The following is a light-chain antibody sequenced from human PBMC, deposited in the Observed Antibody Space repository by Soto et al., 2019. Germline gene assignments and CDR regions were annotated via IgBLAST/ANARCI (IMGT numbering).Light chain of an antibody. CDR1: SGHSRNI. CDR2: VESSGSY. CDR3: ETWDGNTRI. Sequence: QPVLTQSSSASASLGSSVKLTCTLSSGHSRNIIAWHQQQPGKAPQFLMRVESSGSYNKGSGLPDRFSGSSSGADRYLTISNLQSEDEADYYCETWDGNTRIFGGGTKVTVL. J-gene: IGLJ2*01. V-gene: IGLV4-60*03.